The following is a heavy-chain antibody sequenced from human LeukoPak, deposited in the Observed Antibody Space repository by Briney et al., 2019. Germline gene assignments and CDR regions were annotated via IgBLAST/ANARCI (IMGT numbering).Heavy chain of an antibody. J-gene: IGHJ4*02. V-gene: IGHV3-48*01. CDR2: ISSSSSTI. D-gene: IGHD2-2*01. Sequence: GGSLRLSCAASGFTFSSYSMNWVRQAPGKGLDWVSYISSSSSTIYYADSVKGRFTISRDNAKNSLYLQMNSLRAEDTAVYYCARDDEYYCSSTSCLTKPFDYWGQGTLVTVSS. CDR3: ARDDEYYCSSTSCLTKPFDY. CDR1: GFTFSSYS.